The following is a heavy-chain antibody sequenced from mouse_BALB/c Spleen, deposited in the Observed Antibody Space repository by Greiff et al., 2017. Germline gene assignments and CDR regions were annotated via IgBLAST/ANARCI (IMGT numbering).Heavy chain of an antibody. Sequence: DVKLQESGPGLVKPSPSLSLTCTATGYSITSDYAWYWSRQVPGNNLECMGFLSYSGSTSYNPALKSRISITRDTSKNPSFLQLKSVTTEDTATYYCARGGEYDPWFAYWGQGTLGTVSA. J-gene: IGHJ3*01. CDR2: LSYSGST. CDR3: ARGGEYDPWFAY. CDR1: GYSITSDYA. V-gene: IGHV3-2*02. D-gene: IGHD2-4*01.